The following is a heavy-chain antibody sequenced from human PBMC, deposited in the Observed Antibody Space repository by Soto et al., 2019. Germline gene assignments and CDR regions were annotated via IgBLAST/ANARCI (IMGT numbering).Heavy chain of an antibody. CDR3: ARDLPTMDV. CDR1: GYTFTSHG. CDR2: IRAYNGNT. V-gene: IGHV1-18*01. J-gene: IGHJ6*02. Sequence: VQLVQSGAEVKKPGASVKVSCKASGYTFTSHGISWVRQAPGQGLVWKGWIRAYNGNTNYAQKLQGRVTMTTDTSTSPAYRDLRSLSSDDTAVYYCARDLPTMDVGGQWTTVTVSS.